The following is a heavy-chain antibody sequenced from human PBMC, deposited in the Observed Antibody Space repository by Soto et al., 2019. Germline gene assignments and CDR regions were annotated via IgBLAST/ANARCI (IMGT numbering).Heavy chain of an antibody. CDR3: ARDCDSSTSCPYGGAFDI. CDR2: INAGNGNT. Sequence: ASVKVSCKASGYTFTSYAMHWVRQAPGHRLEWMGWINAGNGNTKYSQKFQGRVTITRDTSASTAYMELSSLRSEDTAVYYCARDCDSSTSCPYGGAFDIWGQGTMVTVSS. V-gene: IGHV1-3*01. D-gene: IGHD2-2*01. CDR1: GYTFTSYA. J-gene: IGHJ3*02.